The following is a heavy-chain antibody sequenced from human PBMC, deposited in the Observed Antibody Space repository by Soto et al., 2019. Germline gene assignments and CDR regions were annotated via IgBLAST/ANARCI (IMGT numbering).Heavy chain of an antibody. D-gene: IGHD6-19*01. CDR2: ISGSGGST. J-gene: IGHJ4*02. V-gene: IGHV3-23*01. Sequence: GGSLRLSCAASGFTFSSYAMSWFRQAPGKGLEWVSAISGSGGSTYYADSVKGRFTISRDNSKNTLYLQMNSLRAEDTAVYYCAKRGAFRQWLVRVPYFDYWGQGTLVTVSS. CDR3: AKRGAFRQWLVRVPYFDY. CDR1: GFTFSSYA.